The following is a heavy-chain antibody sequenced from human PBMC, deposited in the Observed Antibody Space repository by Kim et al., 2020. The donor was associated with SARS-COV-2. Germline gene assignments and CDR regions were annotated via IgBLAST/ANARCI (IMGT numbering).Heavy chain of an antibody. V-gene: IGHV3-49*02. J-gene: IGHJ6*02. CDR3: TSIDYDILTGYGMDV. Sequence: ASVKGSITISRDDSKSNAYLQMNSLKTEDTAVYYCTSIDYDILTGYGMDVWGQGTTVTVSS. D-gene: IGHD3-9*01.